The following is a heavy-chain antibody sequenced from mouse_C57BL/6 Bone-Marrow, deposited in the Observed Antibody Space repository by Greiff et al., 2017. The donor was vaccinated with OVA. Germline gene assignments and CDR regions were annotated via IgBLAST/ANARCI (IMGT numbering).Heavy chain of an antibody. CDR2: IHPNSGST. Sequence: QVHVKQPGAELVKPGASVKLSCKASGYTFTSYWMHWVKQSPGQGLEWIGMIHPNSGSTNYNEKFKSKATLTVDKSSSTAYMQLSSLTSEDSAVYYCARSGWFAYWGQGTVVTVSA. CDR3: ARSGWFAY. J-gene: IGHJ3*01. D-gene: IGHD3-1*01. CDR1: GYTFTSYW. V-gene: IGHV1-64*01.